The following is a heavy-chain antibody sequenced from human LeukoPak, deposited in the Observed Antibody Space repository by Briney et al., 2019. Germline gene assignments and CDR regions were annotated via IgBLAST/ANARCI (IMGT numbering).Heavy chain of an antibody. V-gene: IGHV1-2*02. D-gene: IGHD6-19*01. J-gene: IGHJ3*01. CDR2: INHNSGGT. CDR1: GYTFSGYY. CDR3: ARDRAVAGKNVGAFDF. Sequence: ASVKVTCKASGYTFSGYYLHWVRQAPGKGLEWMGWINHNSGGTSYAQRFQGRLTMTRDTYIRTAYMELRRLRSDDTAVYYCARDRAVAGKNVGAFDFWGQGTMVTVSS.